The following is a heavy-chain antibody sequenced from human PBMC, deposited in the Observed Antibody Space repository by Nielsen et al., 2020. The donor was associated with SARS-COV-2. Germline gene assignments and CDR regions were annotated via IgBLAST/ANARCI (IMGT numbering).Heavy chain of an antibody. CDR3: ARGRRVLLHNYYYGMDV. V-gene: IGHV4-30-4*01. CDR2: IYHSGST. Sequence: SETLSLTCTVSGDSISSGDYYWSWIRQPPGKGLEWITYIYHSGSTYYNPSLKSRVSISVDTSKNQFSLKLSSVTAADTAVYYCARGRRVLLHNYYYGMDVWGQGTTVTVSS. D-gene: IGHD2-15*01. J-gene: IGHJ6*02. CDR1: GDSISSGDYY.